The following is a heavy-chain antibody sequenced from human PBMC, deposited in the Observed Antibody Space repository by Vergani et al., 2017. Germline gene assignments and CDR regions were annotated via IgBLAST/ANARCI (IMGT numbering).Heavy chain of an antibody. D-gene: IGHD3-22*01. CDR1: GYSFTSYW. CDR2: IDPSDSYT. J-gene: IGHJ4*02. Sequence: EVQLVQSGAEVKKPGESLRISCKGSGYSFTSYWISWVRQMPGKGLEWMGRIDPSDSYTNYSPSFQGHVTISADKSISTAYLQWSSLKASDTAMYYCAIQTAEYYESSGYYFDYWGQGTLVTVSS. CDR3: AIQTAEYYESSGYYFDY. V-gene: IGHV5-10-1*03.